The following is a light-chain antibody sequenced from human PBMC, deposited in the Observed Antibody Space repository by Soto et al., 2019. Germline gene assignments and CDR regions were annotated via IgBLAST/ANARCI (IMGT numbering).Light chain of an antibody. CDR2: AAS. J-gene: IGKJ1*01. Sequence: AIRMTQSPSSFSASPGDRVTITCRASQFIDRYLAWYQQKPGKAPKLLIYAASTLQSGAPSRFSGSGFGTDFTLTISSLQSEDFATYYCQHYYTYTSWTFGQGTKVEIK. CDR1: QFIDRY. CDR3: QHYYTYTSWT. V-gene: IGKV1-8*01.